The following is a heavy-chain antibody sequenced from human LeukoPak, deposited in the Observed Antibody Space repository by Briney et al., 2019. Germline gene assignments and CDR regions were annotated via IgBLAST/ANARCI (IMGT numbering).Heavy chain of an antibody. D-gene: IGHD3-10*01. Sequence: PGGSLRLSCAASGFTFSSYEMNWVRQAPGKGLEWVSYISSSGSTIYYADSVKGRFTISRDKAKNSLYLQMNSLRAEDTAVYYCARGSITMVRGQFDYWGQGTLVTVSS. V-gene: IGHV3-48*03. CDR2: ISSSGSTI. J-gene: IGHJ4*02. CDR3: ARGSITMVRGQFDY. CDR1: GFTFSSYE.